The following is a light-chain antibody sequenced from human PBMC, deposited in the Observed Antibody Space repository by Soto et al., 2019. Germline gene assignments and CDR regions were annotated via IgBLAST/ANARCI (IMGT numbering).Light chain of an antibody. CDR3: QTWGTGSVV. V-gene: IGLV4-69*01. CDR2: LNSDGSH. Sequence: QLVLTQSPSASASLGASVKLTCTLSSGHSSYAIAWHQQQPEKGPRYLMKLNSDGSHSKGDGTPNRFSGSSSGAERYLTISSLQSEDEADYYCQTWGTGSVVFGGGTKVTVL. J-gene: IGLJ2*01. CDR1: SGHSSYA.